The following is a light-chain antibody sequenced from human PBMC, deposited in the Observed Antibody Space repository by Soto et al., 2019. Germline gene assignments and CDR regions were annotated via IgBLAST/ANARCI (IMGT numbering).Light chain of an antibody. CDR3: SSDAGNYNYV. CDR1: NSDVGGYDH. V-gene: IGLV2-8*01. J-gene: IGLJ1*01. Sequence: QPVLTHPPSASRSPGQSVTIPCTGTNSDVGGYDHVSWYQQHPGKAPKLMIYEVTKRPAGVPDRFSGSKSGNTASLTVSGLQAEDEADYFCSSDAGNYNYVFGTGTKVTVL. CDR2: EVT.